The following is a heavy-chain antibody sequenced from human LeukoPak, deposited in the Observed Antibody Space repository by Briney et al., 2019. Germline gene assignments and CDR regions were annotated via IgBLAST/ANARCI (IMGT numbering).Heavy chain of an antibody. J-gene: IGHJ5*01. CDR1: GYTLTELS. Sequence: PEASVKVSCKVSGYTLTELSMHWVRQAPGKGLEWMGGFDPEDGETIYAQKFQGRVTMTEDTSTDTAYMELSSLRSEDTAVYYCETETLIYYDGGVWGGFDYGGWETWF. CDR2: FDPEDGET. CDR3: ETETLIYYDGGVWGGFDYGGWETWF. D-gene: IGHD3-22*01. V-gene: IGHV1-24*01.